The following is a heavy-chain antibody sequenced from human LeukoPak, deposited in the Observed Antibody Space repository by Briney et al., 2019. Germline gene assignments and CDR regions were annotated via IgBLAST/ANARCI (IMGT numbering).Heavy chain of an antibody. CDR3: AGAYDFWSGYPYYFDY. Sequence: KPGASLRLSCAASGFIFSSYSMKWVHQAPGGGVEWVSIYYSGSTYIYYSVSVRGRFTIPRDNAKNSLYLQMNSLRAEDTAVYYCAGAYDFWSGYPYYFDYWGQGTLVTVSS. J-gene: IGHJ4*02. D-gene: IGHD3-3*01. CDR2: YSGSTYI. V-gene: IGHV3-21*01. CDR1: GFIFSSYS.